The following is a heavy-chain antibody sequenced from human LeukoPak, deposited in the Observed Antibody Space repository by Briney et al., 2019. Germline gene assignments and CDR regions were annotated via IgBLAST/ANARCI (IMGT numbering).Heavy chain of an antibody. CDR3: ARAFLTHYYDSSGYYDY. V-gene: IGHV3-53*01. Sequence: PGGSLRLSCAASGFTVSSNYMSWVRQAPGKGLEWVSVIYSGGSTYYADSVKGRFTISRDNSKNTLYLQMNSLRAEDTAVYYCARAFLTHYYDSSGYYDYWGQGTLVTVSS. D-gene: IGHD3-22*01. J-gene: IGHJ4*02. CDR1: GFTVSSNY. CDR2: IYSGGST.